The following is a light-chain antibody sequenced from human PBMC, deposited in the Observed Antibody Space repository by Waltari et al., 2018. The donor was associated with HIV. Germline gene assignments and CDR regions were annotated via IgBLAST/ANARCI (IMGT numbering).Light chain of an antibody. CDR3: DAWDDSLSGRV. CDR2: RNN. CDR1: RPNIGNND. J-gene: IGLJ3*02. V-gene: IGLV1-47*01. Sequence: QSVLTQPPSASGTPGQRVTISCSGSRPNIGNNDVYWFQQLPGTAPKLLIYRNNQRPSGVPDRFTGSKSGTSVSLAISGLRSEDEADYYCDAWDDSLSGRVFGGGTKLTVL.